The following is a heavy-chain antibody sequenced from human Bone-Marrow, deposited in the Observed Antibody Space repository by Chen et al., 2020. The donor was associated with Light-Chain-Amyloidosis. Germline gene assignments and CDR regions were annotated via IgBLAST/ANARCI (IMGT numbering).Heavy chain of an antibody. V-gene: IGHV3-13*01. D-gene: IGHD6-6*01. CDR1: GFTFSSSY. CDR2: IGTIGDT. Sequence: EVQLVESGGGLVQPGGSLRLSCAASGFTFSSSYMHWVRQAAGKGLEWVSAIGTIGDTYYPGSVKGRFTISRDDAKNSLYLQMNSLRAEDTGVYYCAREVVDSTSAGWYFDLWGRGTLVTVSS. CDR3: AREVVDSTSAGWYFDL. J-gene: IGHJ2*01.